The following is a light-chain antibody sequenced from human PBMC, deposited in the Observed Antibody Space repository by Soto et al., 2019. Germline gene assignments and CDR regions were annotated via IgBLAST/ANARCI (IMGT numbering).Light chain of an antibody. V-gene: IGKV1-5*03. CDR3: QHYDSYST. Sequence: IPMTQSPSTMSASVGYRVTITCRASQSIGNLLAWYHQKPGKAPNILIYRASLLESGVPSRFSGSGSGTEFTLTICSMKPDDFATYYCQHYDSYSTFGQGTKVDI. J-gene: IGKJ1*01. CDR1: QSIGNL. CDR2: RAS.